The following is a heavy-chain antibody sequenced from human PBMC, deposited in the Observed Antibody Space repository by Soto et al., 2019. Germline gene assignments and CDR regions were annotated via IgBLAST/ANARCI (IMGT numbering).Heavy chain of an antibody. CDR1: GYTFTSYG. CDR2: ISAYNGNT. D-gene: IGHD6-19*01. Sequence: QVQLVQSGAEVKKPGASVKVSCKASGYTFTSYGINWVRQAPGQGLEWMGWISAYNGNTNYAQKLQGRVTMTTDTTRSTAYMVLSSRRSDEAAVYCWARLVVAVAGRLDYWGQGTLVTVSS. J-gene: IGHJ4*02. CDR3: ARLVVAVAGRLDY. V-gene: IGHV1-18*01.